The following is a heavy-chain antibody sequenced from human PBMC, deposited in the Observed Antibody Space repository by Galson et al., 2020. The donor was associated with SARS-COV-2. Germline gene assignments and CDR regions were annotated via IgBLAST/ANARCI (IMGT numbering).Heavy chain of an antibody. CDR1: GGSISGSY. J-gene: IGHJ5*02. CDR3: ATTSLLGYCTGGSCSYNWLDP. CDR2: IYYTGST. D-gene: IGHD2-15*01. Sequence: SEPLSLTCTVSGGSISGSYWSWIRQPPGKGLEWIGYIYYTGSTNYNPSLKSRVTMSVDATKNQFSLRLTSVTAADTAVYYCATTSLLGYCTGGSCSYNWLDPWGQGTLVTVSS. V-gene: IGHV4-59*08.